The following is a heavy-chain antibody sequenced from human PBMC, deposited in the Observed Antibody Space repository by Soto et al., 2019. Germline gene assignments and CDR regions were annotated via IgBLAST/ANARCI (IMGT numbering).Heavy chain of an antibody. Sequence: GGSLRLSCGASGFTFRSCAMSWVRQTPGKGLEWVAGISGSGDRTYYADSVKGRFNISRDNSKNTVDLQLSSLRVEDTAVYFCAKQIFKWGLYAFDIWGQGTMVTVSS. CDR2: ISGSGDRT. CDR1: GFTFRSCA. D-gene: IGHD1-26*01. CDR3: AKQIFKWGLYAFDI. V-gene: IGHV3-23*01. J-gene: IGHJ3*02.